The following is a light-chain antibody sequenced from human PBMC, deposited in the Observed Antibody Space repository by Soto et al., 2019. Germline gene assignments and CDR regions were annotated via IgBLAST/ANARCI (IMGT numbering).Light chain of an antibody. Sequence: QSVLTQPASVSGSPGQSITISCTGTRSDVGTYNYVSWYQQYPCKAPKLIIYEVTNRPSGISNRFSGSKSGNTASLTISGLQAEDDADYYCSSYTSSSTYVFGTGTQLTVL. CDR2: EVT. J-gene: IGLJ1*01. CDR3: SSYTSSSTYV. V-gene: IGLV2-14*01. CDR1: RSDVGTYNY.